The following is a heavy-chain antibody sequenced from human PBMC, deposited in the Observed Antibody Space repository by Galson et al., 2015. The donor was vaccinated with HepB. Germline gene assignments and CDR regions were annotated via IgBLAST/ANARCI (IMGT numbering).Heavy chain of an antibody. Sequence: SVKVSCKASGYTFTSYYMHWVRQAPGQGLEWMGIINPSGGSTSYAQKFQGRVTMTRDTSTSTVYMELSSLRSEDTAVYYCARVLYDFWSGSLRDYYGMDVWGQGTTVTASS. CDR1: GYTFTSYY. J-gene: IGHJ6*02. CDR2: INPSGGST. V-gene: IGHV1-46*01. CDR3: ARVLYDFWSGSLRDYYGMDV. D-gene: IGHD3-3*01.